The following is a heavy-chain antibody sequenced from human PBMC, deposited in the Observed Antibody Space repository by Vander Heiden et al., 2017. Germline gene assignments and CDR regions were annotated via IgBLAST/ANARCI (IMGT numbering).Heavy chain of an antibody. Sequence: EVQLVESGGGLVQPGGSLRLSCAVSGFSFSNYDMHWVRQVTGKGLEWVSAVDTAGDTFYPASVKGRFTISREDATNSLYLQMNSLRAGDTAVYYCARVRWGSYESWGQGTLVTVSS. D-gene: IGHD7-27*01. CDR3: ARVRWGSYES. J-gene: IGHJ5*02. CDR1: GFSFSNYD. V-gene: IGHV3-13*01. CDR2: VDTAGDT.